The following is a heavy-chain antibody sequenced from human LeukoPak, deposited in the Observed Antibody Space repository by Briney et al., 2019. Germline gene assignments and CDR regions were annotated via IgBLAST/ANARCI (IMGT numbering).Heavy chain of an antibody. J-gene: IGHJ3*02. CDR1: GFTFSSYA. D-gene: IGHD2-15*01. CDR2: ISGSGGST. Sequence: GGSLRLSCAASGFTFSSYAMSWVRQAPGKGLEWVSAISGSGGSTYYADSVKGRFTIPRDNSKNTLYLQMNSLRAEDTAVYYCAGDCSGGSCFDAFDIWGQGTMVTVSS. CDR3: AGDCSGGSCFDAFDI. V-gene: IGHV3-23*01.